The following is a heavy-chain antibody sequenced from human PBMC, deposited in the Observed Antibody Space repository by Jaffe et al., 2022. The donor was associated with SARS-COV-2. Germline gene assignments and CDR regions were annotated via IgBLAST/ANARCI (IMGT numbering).Heavy chain of an antibody. J-gene: IGHJ5*02. CDR3: ARHFLHHQIAVAAGWFDP. V-gene: IGHV4-39*01. Sequence: QLQLQESGPGLVKPSETLSLTCTVSGGSISSSSYYWGWIRQPPGKGLEWIGSIYYSGSTYYNPSLKSRVTISVDTSKNQFSLKLSSVTAADTAVYYCARHFLHHQIAVAAGWFDPWGQGTLVTVSS. CDR1: GGSISSSSYY. D-gene: IGHD6-19*01. CDR2: IYYSGST.